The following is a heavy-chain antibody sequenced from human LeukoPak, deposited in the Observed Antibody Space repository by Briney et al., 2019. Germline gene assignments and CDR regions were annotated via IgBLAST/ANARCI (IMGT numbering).Heavy chain of an antibody. CDR1: GLTVSSNY. Sequence: GGSLRLSCAASGLTVSSNYMDWVRQAPGKGLEWVGRIRNKANSYTTEYAASVKGRFTISRDDSKNSLYLQMSSLKTEDTALYYCARARYSANDYSDYWGQGTLVTVSS. CDR3: ARARYSANDYSDY. V-gene: IGHV3-72*01. CDR2: IRNKANSYTT. J-gene: IGHJ4*02. D-gene: IGHD1-26*01.